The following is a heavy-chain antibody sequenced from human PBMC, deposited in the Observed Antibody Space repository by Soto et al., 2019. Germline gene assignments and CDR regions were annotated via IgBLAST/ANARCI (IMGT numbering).Heavy chain of an antibody. D-gene: IGHD2-2*01. CDR2: ISHSGDT. Sequence: SETLSRTCTVFGGSVSSGSYYWSWIRQPPGKELEWIGTISHSGDTYYNPSLKSRVTISIDTAKNHLSLILSSVTAADTATYYCTRIYCTTTSCFINGMDVWGQGPTVTVSS. CDR3: TRIYCTTTSCFINGMDV. V-gene: IGHV4-39*02. J-gene: IGHJ6*02. CDR1: GGSVSSGSYY.